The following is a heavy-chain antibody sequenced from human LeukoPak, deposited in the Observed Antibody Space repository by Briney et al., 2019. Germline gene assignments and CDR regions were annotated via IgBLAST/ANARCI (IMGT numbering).Heavy chain of an antibody. CDR3: ASTPYGLLNWFDP. Sequence: SETLSLTCAVYGGSFSGYYWSWIRQPPGKGLEWIGSIYYSGSTYYNPSLKSRVTISVDTSKNQFSLKLSSVTAADTAVYYCASTPYGLLNWFDPWGQGTLVTVSS. CDR1: GGSFSGYY. J-gene: IGHJ5*02. V-gene: IGHV4-34*01. D-gene: IGHD3/OR15-3a*01. CDR2: IYYSGST.